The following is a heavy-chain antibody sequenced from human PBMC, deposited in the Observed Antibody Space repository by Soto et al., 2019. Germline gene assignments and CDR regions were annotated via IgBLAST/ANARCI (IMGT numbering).Heavy chain of an antibody. D-gene: IGHD2-2*01. CDR2: IKVGNGKT. Sequence: QVQLVQSGAEVKKPGASVKVSCKASGYTFTSYAMHWVRKAPGQRLEWMGWIKVGNGKTKYSKKFQGRVTITRDTSASTAYMELSSLRSEDTAVYYCARGGYCSSTSCYYYYYXXXVXXXGTTV. CDR1: GYTFTSYA. J-gene: IGHJ6*02. V-gene: IGHV1-3*01. CDR3: ARGGYCSSTSCYYYYYXXXV.